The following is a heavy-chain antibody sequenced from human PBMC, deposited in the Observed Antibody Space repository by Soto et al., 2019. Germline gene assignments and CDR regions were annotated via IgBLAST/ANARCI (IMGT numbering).Heavy chain of an antibody. CDR2: IYYSGST. J-gene: IGHJ3*02. V-gene: IGHV4-31*03. CDR1: GGSISSGGYY. D-gene: IGHD3-10*01. Sequence: QVQLQESGPGLVKPSQTLSLTCTVSGGSISSGGYYWSWIRQHPGKGLEWIGYIYYSGSTYYNPSLKSRVTISAEPSKKQFSLKLRSVTAADTAVYYCARQCRITMVRGEGPVVAFDIWGQGTMVTVSS. CDR3: ARQCRITMVRGEGPVVAFDI.